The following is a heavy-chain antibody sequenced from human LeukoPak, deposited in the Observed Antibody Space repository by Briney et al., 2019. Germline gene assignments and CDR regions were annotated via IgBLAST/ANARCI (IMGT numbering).Heavy chain of an antibody. CDR1: GYTFTGYY. CDR2: INPNSGGT. J-gene: IGHJ5*02. D-gene: IGHD3-9*01. Sequence: ASVKVSCKASGYTFTGYYMHWVRQAPGQGLEWMGWINPNSGGTNYAQKFQGRVTMTRDTSISTAYMELSRLRSEDTAVYYCARDIEEYYDILTGYYKEGHNWFDPWGQGTLVTVSS. CDR3: ARDIEEYYDILTGYYKEGHNWFDP. V-gene: IGHV1-2*02.